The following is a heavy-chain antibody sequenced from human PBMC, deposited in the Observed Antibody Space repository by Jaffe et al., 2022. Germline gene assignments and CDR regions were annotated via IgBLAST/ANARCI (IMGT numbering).Heavy chain of an antibody. Sequence: EVQLVQSGAEVKKPGESLKISCKGSGYSFTSYWIGWVRQMPGKGLEWMGIIYPGDSDTRYSPSFQGQVTISADKSISTAYLQWSSLKASDTAMYYCARQGTGFGSTPFNYYYYYMDVWGKGTTVTVSS. CDR2: IYPGDSDT. D-gene: IGHD3-10*01. V-gene: IGHV5-51*01. J-gene: IGHJ6*03. CDR1: GYSFTSYW. CDR3: ARQGTGFGSTPFNYYYYYMDV.